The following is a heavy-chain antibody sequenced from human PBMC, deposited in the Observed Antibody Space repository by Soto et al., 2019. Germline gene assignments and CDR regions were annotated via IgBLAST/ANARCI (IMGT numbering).Heavy chain of an antibody. D-gene: IGHD3-10*01. Sequence: PGGSLRLSCAASGFTFSSYSMNWVRQAPGKGLEWVSSISSSSSYIYYADSVKGRFTISRDNAKNSLYLQMNRLRAEDTAVYYCARVVPSGRGSGSSPLPGYWGQGTLVTVSS. CDR3: ARVVPSGRGSGSSPLPGY. CDR2: ISSSSSYI. V-gene: IGHV3-21*01. J-gene: IGHJ4*02. CDR1: GFTFSSYS.